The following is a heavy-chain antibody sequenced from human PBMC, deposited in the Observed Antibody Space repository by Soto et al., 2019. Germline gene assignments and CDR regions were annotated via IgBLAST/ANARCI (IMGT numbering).Heavy chain of an antibody. J-gene: IGHJ6*02. CDR1: GFTFNTYA. CDR3: AKGQHCSSTSCYFYYYGMDV. D-gene: IGHD2-2*01. V-gene: IGHV3-30*18. Sequence: QVQLVESGGGVVQPGRSLRLSCAASGFTFNTYAMHWVRQAPGKGLEWVAVISYDGGNKYYADSVKGRLTISRDNSKNTLYLQMNSLRAEDTAVYYCAKGQHCSSTSCYFYYYGMDVWGQGTTFAVSS. CDR2: ISYDGGNK.